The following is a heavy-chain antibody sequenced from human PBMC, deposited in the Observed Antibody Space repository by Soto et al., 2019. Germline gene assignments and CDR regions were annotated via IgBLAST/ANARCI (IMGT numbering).Heavy chain of an antibody. D-gene: IGHD6-19*01. J-gene: IGHJ4*02. V-gene: IGHV3-23*01. CDR2: ISSVGGDA. Sequence: VELLESGGGLVQPGGSLRLSCAASGFTFNNFAMSWVRQAPGEGLEWVSGISSVGGDANYADSVKGRFTISRDNSKNTVYRQMNRLRGEDTAVYYCAKDRMPVSGSSFDFWGQGIMVTVSS. CDR1: GFTFNNFA. CDR3: AKDRMPVSGSSFDF.